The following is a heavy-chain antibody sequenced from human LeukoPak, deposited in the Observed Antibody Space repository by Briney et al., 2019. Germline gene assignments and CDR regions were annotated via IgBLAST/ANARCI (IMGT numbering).Heavy chain of an antibody. Sequence: GGSLRLSCAASGFSFNSYTLNWVRQAPGAGLEWVSSISSSSSYIYYADSVKGRFTISRDNAKNSLYLQMNSLRAEDTAVYYCARDTSSWAAVPGYFDFWGQGALVTVSS. CDR1: GFSFNSYT. V-gene: IGHV3-21*01. CDR2: ISSSSSYI. CDR3: ARDTSSWAAVPGYFDF. J-gene: IGHJ4*02. D-gene: IGHD6-13*01.